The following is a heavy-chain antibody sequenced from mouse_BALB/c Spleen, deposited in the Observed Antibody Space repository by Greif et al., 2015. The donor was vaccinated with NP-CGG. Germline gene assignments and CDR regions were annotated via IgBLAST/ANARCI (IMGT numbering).Heavy chain of an antibody. D-gene: IGHD1-1*01. Sequence: VKLMESGPGLVAPSQSLSITCTVSGFSLTSYGVHWVRQPPGKGLEWLGVIWAGGSTNYNSALMSRLSISKDNSKSQVFLKMNSLQTDDTAMYYCARDEDYYYGPPLYWGQGTTLTVSS. CDR3: ARDEDYYYGPPLY. V-gene: IGHV2-9*02. J-gene: IGHJ2*01. CDR1: GFSLTSYG. CDR2: IWAGGST.